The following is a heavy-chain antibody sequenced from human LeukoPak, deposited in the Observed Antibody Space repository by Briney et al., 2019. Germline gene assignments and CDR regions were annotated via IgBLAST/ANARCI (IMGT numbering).Heavy chain of an antibody. V-gene: IGHV3-43D*03. Sequence: GGSLRLSCAASGFTFSSYAMHWVRQAPGKGLEWVSLISWDGGSTYYADSVKGRFTISRDNSKNSLYLQMNSLRAEDTALYYCAKDGGSSGWYYYYYMDVWGKGTTVTVSS. CDR3: AKDGGSSGWYYYYYMDV. CDR2: ISWDGGST. CDR1: GFTFSSYA. J-gene: IGHJ6*03. D-gene: IGHD6-19*01.